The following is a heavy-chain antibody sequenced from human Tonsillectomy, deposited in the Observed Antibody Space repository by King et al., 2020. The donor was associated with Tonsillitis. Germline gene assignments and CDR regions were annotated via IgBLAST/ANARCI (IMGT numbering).Heavy chain of an antibody. CDR3: AKDLSTGAFDS. CDR1: GYTFTGYY. Sequence: VQLVESGAEVKKPGASLKVSCKASGYTFTGYYFHWVRQAPGQGLEWMGWIHPNSGDTHYAQSFQGRVTMTRDTSISTAYIEVSRLRSDDTAVYYCAKDLSTGAFDSWGQGTLVTVSS. CDR2: IHPNSGDT. J-gene: IGHJ4*02. D-gene: IGHD7-27*01. V-gene: IGHV1-2*02.